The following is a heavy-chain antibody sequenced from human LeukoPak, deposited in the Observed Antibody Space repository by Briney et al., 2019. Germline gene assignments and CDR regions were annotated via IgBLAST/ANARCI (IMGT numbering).Heavy chain of an antibody. CDR2: ISGSGGST. D-gene: IGHD5-18*01. V-gene: IGHV3-23*01. J-gene: IGHJ4*02. Sequence: PGGSLRLSCAASGFTFSSYAMSWVRQAPGKGLEWVSAISGSGGSTYYADSVKGRFTISRDNSKNTLYLQMNSLRAEDTAVYYCARRIQLWSRPFDYWGQGTLATVSS. CDR1: GFTFSSYA. CDR3: ARRIQLWSRPFDY.